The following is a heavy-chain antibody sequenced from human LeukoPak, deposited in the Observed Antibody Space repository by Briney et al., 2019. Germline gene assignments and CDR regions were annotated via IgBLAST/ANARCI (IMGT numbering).Heavy chain of an antibody. V-gene: IGHV4-39*07. CDR2: IYYSGST. CDR1: GGSISSSSYY. D-gene: IGHD6-13*01. Sequence: SETLSLTCTVSGGSISSSSYYWGWIRQPPGKGLEWIGSIYYSGSTYYNPSLKSRVTISVDTSKNQFSLQLNSVTPEDTAVYYCVRDPEVLAAAGPIHDAFDIWGQGTMVTVSS. J-gene: IGHJ3*02. CDR3: VRDPEVLAAAGPIHDAFDI.